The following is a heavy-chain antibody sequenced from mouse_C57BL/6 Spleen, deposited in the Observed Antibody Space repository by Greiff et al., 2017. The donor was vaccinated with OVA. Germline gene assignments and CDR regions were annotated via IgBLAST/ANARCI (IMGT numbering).Heavy chain of an antibody. Sequence: EVQRVESGGGLVQPGGSMKLSCVASGFTFSNYWMNWVRQSPEQGLEWVAQIRLKSDNYATHYAESVKGSFTISRDDCKSSLYLQMNNLRAEDTGIYYCTVGYDGYYYAMDFWGQGPSVTVSS. CDR1: GFTFSNYW. J-gene: IGHJ4*01. CDR2: IRLKSDNYAT. D-gene: IGHD2-3*01. CDR3: TVGYDGYYYAMDF. V-gene: IGHV6-3*01.